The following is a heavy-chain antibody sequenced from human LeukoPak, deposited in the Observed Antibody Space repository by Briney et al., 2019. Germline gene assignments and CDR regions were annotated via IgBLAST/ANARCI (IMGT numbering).Heavy chain of an antibody. Sequence: SQTLSLTCAISGDSVSSNSIGWTWIRQSPSRGPEWLGRTYYRSKWYNDYAVSVKSRITINPDTSKNQVSLQLNSVTPEDTAVYYCARAVAGKLDYWGQGTLVTVSS. CDR2: TYYRSKWYN. CDR1: GDSVSSNSIG. V-gene: IGHV6-1*01. J-gene: IGHJ4*02. CDR3: ARAVAGKLDY. D-gene: IGHD6-19*01.